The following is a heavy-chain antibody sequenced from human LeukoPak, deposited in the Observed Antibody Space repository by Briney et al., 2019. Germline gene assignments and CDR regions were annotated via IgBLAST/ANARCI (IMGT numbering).Heavy chain of an antibody. J-gene: IGHJ4*02. Sequence: ETLSLTCTVSGASITNSAYHWGWLRQPPGTGLEWVSVIYSGGSTYYADSVKGRFTISRDNSKNTLYLQMNSLRAEDTAVYYCARGGQFGETDYWGQGTLVTVSS. D-gene: IGHD3-10*01. CDR3: ARGGQFGETDY. CDR2: IYSGGST. V-gene: IGHV3-66*01. CDR1: GASITNSAYH.